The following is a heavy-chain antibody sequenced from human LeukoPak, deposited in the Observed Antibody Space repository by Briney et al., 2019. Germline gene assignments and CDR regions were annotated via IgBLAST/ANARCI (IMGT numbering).Heavy chain of an antibody. CDR3: AKGPDCSSTSCYARRFSFAY. J-gene: IGHJ4*02. Sequence: GGSLRLSCAASGFTFSSYAMSWVRQAPGKGLEWVSAISGSGGSTYYADSVKGRFTISIDNSKTTLHLQMNSLRAEDTAVYYCAKGPDCSSTSCYARRFSFAYWGQGTLVTVSS. V-gene: IGHV3-23*01. CDR2: ISGSGGST. D-gene: IGHD2-2*01. CDR1: GFTFSSYA.